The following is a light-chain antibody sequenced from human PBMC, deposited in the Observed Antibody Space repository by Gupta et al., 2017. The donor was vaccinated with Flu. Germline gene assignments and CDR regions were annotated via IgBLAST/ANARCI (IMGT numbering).Light chain of an antibody. CDR1: QSISSW. CDR2: KAS. Sequence: PSTLSASVGDRVTITCRASQSISSWLAWYQQKPGKAPKLLIYKASSLESGVPSRFRGRGSGTEFTLTISSLQPDDFATYFCQQYNSYPWTFGQGTNVGIK. CDR3: QQYNSYPWT. J-gene: IGKJ1*01. V-gene: IGKV1-5*03.